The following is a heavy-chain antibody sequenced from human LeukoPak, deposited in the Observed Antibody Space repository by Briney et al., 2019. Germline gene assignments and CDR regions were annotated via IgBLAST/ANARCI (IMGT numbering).Heavy chain of an antibody. D-gene: IGHD6-19*01. CDR2: INPSGGST. CDR1: GYTFTSYY. V-gene: IGHV1-46*01. CDR3: ASLTYPPSTGYSSGFRPPPVYSFDY. J-gene: IGHJ4*02. Sequence: EASVKVSCKASGYTFTSYYMHWVRQAPGQGLEWMGIINPSGGSTSYAQKFQGRVTMTRDMSTSTVYMELSSLRSEDTAVYYCASLTYPPSTGYSSGFRPPPVYSFDYWGQGTLVTVSS.